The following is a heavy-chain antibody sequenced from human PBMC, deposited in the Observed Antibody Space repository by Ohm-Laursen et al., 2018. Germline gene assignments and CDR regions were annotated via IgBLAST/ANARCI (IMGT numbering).Heavy chain of an antibody. CDR2: IKQDGSEK. Sequence: SLRLSCAASGFTFSTYWMSWVRQAPGKGLEWVANIKQDGSEKYYVDSVKGRLTISSDNAKNSLYLQMNSLRAEDTAVYYCFSGPSWEIWGQGTVVTVSS. CDR1: GFTFSTYW. V-gene: IGHV3-7*01. J-gene: IGHJ3*02. D-gene: IGHD1-26*01. CDR3: FSGPSWEI.